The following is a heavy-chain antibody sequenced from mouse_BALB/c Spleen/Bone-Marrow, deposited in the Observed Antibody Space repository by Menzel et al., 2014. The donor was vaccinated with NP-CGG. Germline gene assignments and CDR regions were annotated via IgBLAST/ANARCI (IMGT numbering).Heavy chain of an antibody. D-gene: IGHD1-1*01. CDR2: IHYSGCT. Sequence: VQLQQSGPDLVKPSQSLSLTCTVTGYSITSGYGWHWIRQFPGNKLEWMGYIHYSGCTDYNPSLKSRISITRDTSKNQFFLQLNSVTTEDTATYYCTRETAVVADFDYWGQGTTLTVSS. J-gene: IGHJ2*01. V-gene: IGHV3-1*02. CDR1: GYSITSGYG. CDR3: TRETAVVADFDY.